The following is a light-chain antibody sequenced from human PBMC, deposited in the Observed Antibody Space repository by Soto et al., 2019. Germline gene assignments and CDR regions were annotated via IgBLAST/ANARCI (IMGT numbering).Light chain of an antibody. CDR2: DAS. CDR1: QDISNY. CDR3: QQYDNLPLT. J-gene: IGKJ3*01. V-gene: IGKV1-33*01. Sequence: DIQMTQSPSSLSASVGDRVTITCQASQDISNYLNWYQQKPGKAPKLLIYDASNLETGVPSRFSGSGSGTDFTFNISSLQPEDIETYYCQQYDNLPLTFGPGTKVDIK.